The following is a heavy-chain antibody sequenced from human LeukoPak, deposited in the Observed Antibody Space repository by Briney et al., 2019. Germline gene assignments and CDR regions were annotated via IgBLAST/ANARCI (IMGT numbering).Heavy chain of an antibody. J-gene: IGHJ4*02. Sequence: SVKVSCKASGGTFSSYAISWVRQAPGQGLEWMGRIIPILGIANYAQKFQGRVTITTDESTSTAYMELSSLRSEDTAVYYCASLNDYGGNSDFDYWGQGTLVTVSS. V-gene: IGHV1-69*04. CDR1: GGTFSSYA. D-gene: IGHD4-23*01. CDR3: ASLNDYGGNSDFDY. CDR2: IIPILGIA.